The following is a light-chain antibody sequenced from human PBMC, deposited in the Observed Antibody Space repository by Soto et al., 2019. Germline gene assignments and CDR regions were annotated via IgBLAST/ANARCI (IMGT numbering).Light chain of an antibody. V-gene: IGKV3-20*01. CDR1: QSVSSSY. CDR3: QQYGNSPWT. CDR2: GAS. Sequence: EIVLTQSPGTLSLSPGDRATLSCRASQSVSSSYLSWYQQKPGQAPRVLIYGASTRATGIPDRFSGSGSGTDFTLSISRLATEYFAVYYCQQYGNSPWTFGQGTKVEIK. J-gene: IGKJ1*01.